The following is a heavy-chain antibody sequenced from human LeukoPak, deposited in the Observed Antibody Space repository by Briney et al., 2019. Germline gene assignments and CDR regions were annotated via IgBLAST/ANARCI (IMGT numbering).Heavy chain of an antibody. CDR2: IYYSGST. D-gene: IGHD2-15*01. CDR3: ARYCSGGSCSGYYFDY. J-gene: IGHJ4*02. CDR1: GGSISSGGYS. V-gene: IGHV4-31*03. Sequence: PSETLSLTCTVSGGSISSGGYSWSWIRQHPGKGLEWIGYIYYSGSTYYNPSLKSRVTISVDTSKNQFSLKLSSVTAADTAVYYCARYCSGGSCSGYYFDYWGQGTLVTVSS.